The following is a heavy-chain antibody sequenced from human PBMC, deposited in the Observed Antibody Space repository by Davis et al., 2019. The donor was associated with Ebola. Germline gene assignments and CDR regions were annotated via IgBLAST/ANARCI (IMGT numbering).Heavy chain of an antibody. CDR2: IWYDGSNK. CDR3: ARTTGLDY. V-gene: IGHV3-33*08. J-gene: IGHJ4*02. CDR1: GFTFSTYG. D-gene: IGHD4-17*01. Sequence: GESLKISCAASGFTFSTYGMHWVRQAPGKGLEWVAVIWYDGSNKYYADSVKGRFTISRDNSEHTVYLQLNSLRVEDTAVYYCARTTGLDYWGQGTLVTVSS.